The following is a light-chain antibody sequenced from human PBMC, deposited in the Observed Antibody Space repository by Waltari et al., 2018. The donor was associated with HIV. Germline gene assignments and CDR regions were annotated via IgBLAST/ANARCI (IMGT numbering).Light chain of an antibody. CDR1: QRISNH. V-gene: IGKV1D-13*01. J-gene: IGKJ3*01. CDR3: QQFNNYPRT. Sequence: AVQLTQSPSSLSASVGDTVTITCRASQRISNHLAWYQVKPGTPPKRRIFDASTLQSGVPTRFSGTGSRAEFTLTISSLQPEDSATYYCQQFNNYPRTFGPGTKL. CDR2: DAS.